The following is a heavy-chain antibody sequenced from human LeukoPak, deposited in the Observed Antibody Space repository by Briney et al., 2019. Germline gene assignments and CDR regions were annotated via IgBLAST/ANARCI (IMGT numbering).Heavy chain of an antibody. V-gene: IGHV3-74*01. J-gene: IGHJ4*02. CDR2: INPGGSSI. CDR1: GFTFSSYW. D-gene: IGHD3-22*01. CDR3: AREVGPDSSGYFGY. Sequence: PGRSLRLSCAASGFTFSSYWMHWVRQVPGKGLVWVARINPGGSSITYADSVKGRFTISRDNAKNTLYLQMDSLRAEDTGVYYCAREVGPDSSGYFGYWGQGTLVTVSS.